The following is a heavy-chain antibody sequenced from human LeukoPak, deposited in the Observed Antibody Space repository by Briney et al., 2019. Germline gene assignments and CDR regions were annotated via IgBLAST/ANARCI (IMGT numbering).Heavy chain of an antibody. Sequence: GGSLRLSCAASGFTFSSYAMSWVRQAPGKGLEWVSATGGSGVTTRYADSVKGLFTIFRDNSKNTLYLQMNSLRSEDTAVYYCAKEPNDFWSGNSYYFHYWGQGALVTVSS. V-gene: IGHV3-23*01. D-gene: IGHD3-3*01. CDR1: GFTFSSYA. J-gene: IGHJ4*02. CDR3: AKEPNDFWSGNSYYFHY. CDR2: TGGSGVTT.